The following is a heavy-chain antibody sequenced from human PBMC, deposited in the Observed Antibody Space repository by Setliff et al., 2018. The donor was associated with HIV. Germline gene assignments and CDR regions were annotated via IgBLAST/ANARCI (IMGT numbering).Heavy chain of an antibody. Sequence: SETLSLTCAVYGQSISGYYWSWIRQTPGKGLEWIGEINHGGDTNYNPSLKSRVTISVGSSYNHFSLKLSSATAADTGVYYCASRRGIEFYFDIWGQGTQVTVSS. J-gene: IGHJ4*02. CDR3: ASRRGIEFYFDI. CDR1: GQSISGYY. D-gene: IGHD3-10*01. CDR2: INHGGDT. V-gene: IGHV4-34*01.